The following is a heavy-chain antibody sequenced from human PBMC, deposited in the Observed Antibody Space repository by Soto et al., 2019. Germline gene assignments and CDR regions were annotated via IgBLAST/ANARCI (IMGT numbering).Heavy chain of an antibody. D-gene: IGHD4-17*01. CDR3: ARDYGDYVPRNDY. V-gene: IGHV3-48*01. CDR2: ISSSDINI. Sequence: EVQLVESGGGLIQPGGSLRLSCAASGFTFSSYSMNWVRQAPGKGLEWISYISSSDINIYYADSVKGQFTISRDIAKNSLYLQMNRLRAEDTAVYYCARDYGDYVPRNDYWGQGTLVTVSS. CDR1: GFTFSSYS. J-gene: IGHJ4*02.